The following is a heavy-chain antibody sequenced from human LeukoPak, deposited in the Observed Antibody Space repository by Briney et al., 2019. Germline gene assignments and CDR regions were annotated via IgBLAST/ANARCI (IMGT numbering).Heavy chain of an antibody. V-gene: IGHV3-23*01. CDR1: GFTFGGYA. J-gene: IGHJ4*02. CDR2: ASTRGTTT. D-gene: IGHD6-19*01. Sequence: GGSLRLSCAASGFTFGGYAMSWVRQAPGKGLEWVSTASTRGTTTYYAASVKGRFTISRDNSKNTLYLQMNSLRAEDTAVYYCAKDPRVKQWLGDYWGQGTLVTVSS. CDR3: AKDPRVKQWLGDY.